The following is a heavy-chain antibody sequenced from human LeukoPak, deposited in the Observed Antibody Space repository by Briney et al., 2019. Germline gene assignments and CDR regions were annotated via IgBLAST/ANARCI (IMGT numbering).Heavy chain of an antibody. V-gene: IGHV4-39*01. CDR2: IYYSGST. J-gene: IGHJ4*02. Sequence: SETLSLTCTVAGGSISSSTYYWGWSRQPPGKGLEWIGIIYYSGSTYYNPSLESRVTISVDTSKNLFSLKVSSVTAADTAVYYCARHYRNSYGYTDYWGQGTLVTVSS. CDR1: GGSISSSTYY. CDR3: ARHYRNSYGYTDY. D-gene: IGHD5-18*01.